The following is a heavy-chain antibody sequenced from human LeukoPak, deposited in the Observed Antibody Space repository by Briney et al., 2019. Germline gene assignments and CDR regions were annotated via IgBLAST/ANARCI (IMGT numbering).Heavy chain of an antibody. V-gene: IGHV3-21*04. CDR2: ISSTSIYI. J-gene: IGHJ4*02. Sequence: GGSLRLSCAASGFTFDDYAMHWVRQAPGKGLEWVSSISSTSIYIYYADSVKGRFTISRDNAKNSLYLQMNSLRAEDTAVYYCARAPLLTGYFDFDYWGQGTLVTVSS. CDR3: ARAPLLTGYFDFDY. D-gene: IGHD3-9*01. CDR1: GFTFDDYA.